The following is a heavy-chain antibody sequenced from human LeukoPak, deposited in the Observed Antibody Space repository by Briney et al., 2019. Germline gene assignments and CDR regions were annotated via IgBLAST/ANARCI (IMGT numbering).Heavy chain of an antibody. D-gene: IGHD5-18*01. Sequence: SETLSLTCAVYGGSFSGYYWSWIRQPPGKGLEWIGEINHSGSTNYNPSLKSRVTISVDTSKNQFSLKLSSVTAADTAAYYCARSIVDTAMVMNDYWGQGTLVTVSS. CDR3: ARSIVDTAMVMNDY. CDR1: GGSFSGYY. J-gene: IGHJ4*02. CDR2: INHSGST. V-gene: IGHV4-34*01.